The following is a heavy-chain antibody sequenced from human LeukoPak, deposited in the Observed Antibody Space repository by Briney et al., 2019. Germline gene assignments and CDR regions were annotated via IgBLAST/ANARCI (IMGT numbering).Heavy chain of an antibody. Sequence: GGSLRLSCAASGFIVSSNYMSWVRQAPGKGLEWVSVIYSGGSTYYADSAKGRFTVSRDISKNTLYLQMNSLRAEDTALYYCAKGITAADTGLDYWGQGTLVTVSS. CDR2: IYSGGST. J-gene: IGHJ4*02. CDR1: GFIVSSNY. D-gene: IGHD6-13*01. CDR3: AKGITAADTGLDY. V-gene: IGHV3-53*01.